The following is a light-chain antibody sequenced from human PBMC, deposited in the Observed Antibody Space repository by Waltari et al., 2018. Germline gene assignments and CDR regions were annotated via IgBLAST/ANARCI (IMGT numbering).Light chain of an antibody. CDR3: CSHAFTTILA. V-gene: IGLV2-23*02. Sequence: QSALTQPASVSGSPGQSITISCTGTANDNGSHDLVPWYQHLPGKAPRLIIYEVNKRPSGVYNRFSGSKSGNTASLTISGLQTGDEADYYCCSHAFTTILAFGGGTSLTVL. CDR1: ANDNGSHDL. CDR2: EVN. J-gene: IGLJ2*01.